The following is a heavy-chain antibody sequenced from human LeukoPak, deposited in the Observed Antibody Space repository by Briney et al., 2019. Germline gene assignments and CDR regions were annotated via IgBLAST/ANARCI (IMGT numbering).Heavy chain of an antibody. CDR3: AREGGDPRWLDP. V-gene: IGHV4-4*07. D-gene: IGHD6-25*01. J-gene: IGHJ5*02. CDR2: INNSGST. Sequence: SETLSLTCTVSGGSISTFYWTWIRQPAGKALEWIGRINNSGSTNYNPSLRSRVSMSVDRTKNQFSVTLSSVTAEDTAVYFCAREGGDPRWLDPWGQGTLVTVSS. CDR1: GGSISTFY.